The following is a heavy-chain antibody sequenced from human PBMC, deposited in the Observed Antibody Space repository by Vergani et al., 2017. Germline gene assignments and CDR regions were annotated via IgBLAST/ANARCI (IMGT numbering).Heavy chain of an antibody. CDR2: ISSSSSYI. Sequence: EVQLVESGGGLVQPGGSLRLSCAASGFTFSSYWMHWVRQAPGKGLEWVSSISSSSSYIYYADSVKGRFTISRDNAKNSLYLQMNSLRAEDTAVYYCAKGLHAGRRYYFDYWGQGTLVTVSS. V-gene: IGHV3-21*04. CDR3: AKGLHAGRRYYFDY. CDR1: GFTFSSYW. J-gene: IGHJ4*02. D-gene: IGHD6-13*01.